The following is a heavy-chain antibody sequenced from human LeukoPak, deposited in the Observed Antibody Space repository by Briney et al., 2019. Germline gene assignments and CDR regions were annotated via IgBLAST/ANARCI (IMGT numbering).Heavy chain of an antibody. V-gene: IGHV1-18*01. D-gene: IGHD6-19*01. CDR2: ISAYNGNT. CDR1: GYTFTSYG. Sequence: ASVKVSCKASGYTFTSYGISWVRQAPGQGLEWMGWISAYNGNTNYAQKLQDRVTMTTDTSTSTAYMELRSLRSDDTAVYYCARYSDSGWSFDYWGQGTLVTVSS. J-gene: IGHJ4*02. CDR3: ARYSDSGWSFDY.